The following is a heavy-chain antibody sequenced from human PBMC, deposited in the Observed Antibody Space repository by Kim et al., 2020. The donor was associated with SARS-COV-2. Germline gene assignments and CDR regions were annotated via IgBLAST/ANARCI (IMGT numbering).Heavy chain of an antibody. CDR1: GVSFSGYY. CDR3: ARGVFRSDSSGWSPARFDP. Sequence: SETLSLTCAVYGVSFSGYYWSWIRQPPGKGLEWIGEINHSGSTNYNPSLKSRVTISVDTSKNQFSLKLSSVTAADTAVYYCARGVFRSDSSGWSPARFDPWGQGTLVTVSS. J-gene: IGHJ5*02. V-gene: IGHV4-34*01. D-gene: IGHD6-19*01. CDR2: INHSGST.